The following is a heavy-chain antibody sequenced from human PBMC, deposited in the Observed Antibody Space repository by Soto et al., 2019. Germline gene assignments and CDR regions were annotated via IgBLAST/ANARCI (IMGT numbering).Heavy chain of an antibody. CDR1: GFTVSSTNY. Sequence: EVQLVESGGGLIQPGGSLRLSCEVSGFTVSSTNYMSWVRQAPGKGLEWVSVIYSGGTTFYADSVKGRFTISRDNSKYTLYLQMNSLRAEHTAVYYCHGYGYWGQGTLVTVSS. CDR2: IYSGGTT. V-gene: IGHV3-53*01. CDR3: HGYGY. J-gene: IGHJ4*02. D-gene: IGHD5-12*01.